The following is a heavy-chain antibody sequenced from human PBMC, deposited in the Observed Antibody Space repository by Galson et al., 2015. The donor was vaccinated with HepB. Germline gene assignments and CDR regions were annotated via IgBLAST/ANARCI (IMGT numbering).Heavy chain of an antibody. V-gene: IGHV3-23*01. CDR2: ISDGGGIT. CDR1: GFTFNNYA. D-gene: IGHD1-20*01. J-gene: IGHJ4*02. CDR3: AKPRYNWNPNFDY. Sequence: SLRLSCAASGFTFNNYAMSWVRQAPGKGLEWVSGISDGGGITYYADSVRGRFTISRDNSKNTLYLQMNSLRAEDTAVYYCAKPRYNWNPNFDYWGQGALVTVSS.